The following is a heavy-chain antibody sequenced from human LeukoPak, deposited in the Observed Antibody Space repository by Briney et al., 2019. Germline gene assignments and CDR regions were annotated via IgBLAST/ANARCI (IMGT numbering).Heavy chain of an antibody. CDR1: GYTFTGYY. Sequence: ASVKVSCKASGYTFTGYYMHWVRQAPGQGLEWMGWINPNSGGTNYAQKFQGRVTMTRGTSTSTVYMELSSLRSEDTAVYYCARDRGLYGMDVWGQGTTVTVSS. V-gene: IGHV1-2*02. CDR3: ARDRGLYGMDV. CDR2: INPNSGGT. J-gene: IGHJ6*02.